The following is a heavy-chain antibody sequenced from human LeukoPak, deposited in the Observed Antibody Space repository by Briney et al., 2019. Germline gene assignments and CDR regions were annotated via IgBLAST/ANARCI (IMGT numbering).Heavy chain of an antibody. D-gene: IGHD1-26*01. CDR3: AKDSGSFDF. V-gene: IGHV3-23*01. CDR2: ISDSGANT. J-gene: IGHJ4*02. Sequence: PGGSLRLSCAVSGFTFSSYAMAWVRQAPGKGLEWVSAISDSGANTSYADSVRGRFTVSRDNSKNSLYLQMNSLRVEDTAVYYCAKDSGSFDFWGQGTLVTVSS. CDR1: GFTFSSYA.